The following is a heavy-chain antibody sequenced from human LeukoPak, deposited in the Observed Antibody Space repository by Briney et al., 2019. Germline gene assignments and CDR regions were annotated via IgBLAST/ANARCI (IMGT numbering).Heavy chain of an antibody. D-gene: IGHD6-13*01. V-gene: IGHV5-10-1*01. CDR1: GYSFTSYW. Sequence: LGESLKISCKGSGYSFTSYWISWVRQMPGKGLEWMGRIDPSDSYTNYRPSFQGHVTISADKSISTAYLQWSSLKASDTAMYYCARRSSSWYSYGMDVWGQGTTVTVSS. CDR3: ARRSSSWYSYGMDV. J-gene: IGHJ6*02. CDR2: IDPSDSYT.